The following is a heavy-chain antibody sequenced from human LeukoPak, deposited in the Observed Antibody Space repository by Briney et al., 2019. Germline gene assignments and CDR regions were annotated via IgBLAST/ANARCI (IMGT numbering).Heavy chain of an antibody. CDR3: ARLFGYSGYVTSNWFDP. D-gene: IGHD5-12*01. CDR2: IIPIFGTA. V-gene: IGHV1-69*13. Sequence: SVKVSCKASGGTFSSYAISWVRQAPGQGLEWMGGIIPIFGTANYAQKFQGRVTITADESTSTAYMELSSLRSEDTAVYYCARLFGYSGYVTSNWFDPWGQGTPVTVSS. CDR1: GGTFSSYA. J-gene: IGHJ5*02.